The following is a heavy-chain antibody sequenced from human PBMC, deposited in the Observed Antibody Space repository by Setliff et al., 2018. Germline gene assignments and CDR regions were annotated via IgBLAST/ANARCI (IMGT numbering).Heavy chain of an antibody. J-gene: IGHJ5*02. Sequence: TLSLPCTVSGDSISSGSYYWTWIRQPAGKGLEWIGHFHTGGSTNYNRSLRSRVSISVDTPKNQFSLKLSSVTAADTATYYCARAGPTVTFFRVLVISWWDPWGQGSLVTV. CDR2: FHTGGST. V-gene: IGHV4-61*09. D-gene: IGHD3-3*01. CDR3: ARAGPTVTFFRVLVISWWDP. CDR1: GDSISSGSYY.